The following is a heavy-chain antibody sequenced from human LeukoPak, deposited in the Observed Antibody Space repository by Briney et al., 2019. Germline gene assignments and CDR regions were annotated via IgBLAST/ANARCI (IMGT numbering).Heavy chain of an antibody. Sequence: GGSLRLSCAASGFTFSSYWMSWVRQAPGKGLEWVANVKQDGSEKYYVDSVKGRFTISRDNAKNSLYLQMNSLRAEDTAVYYCARVDILTGYDLQHWGQGTLVTVSS. CDR2: VKQDGSEK. D-gene: IGHD3-9*01. V-gene: IGHV3-7*01. J-gene: IGHJ1*01. CDR1: GFTFSSYW. CDR3: ARVDILTGYDLQH.